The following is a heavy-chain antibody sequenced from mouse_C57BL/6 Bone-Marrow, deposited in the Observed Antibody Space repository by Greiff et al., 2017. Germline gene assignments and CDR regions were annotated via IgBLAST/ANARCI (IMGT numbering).Heavy chain of an antibody. CDR3: ARYYSNNYYAMAY. V-gene: IGHV1-9*01. Sequence: QVQLKESGAELMKPGASVKLSCKATGYTFTGYWLEWVKQRPGHGLEWIGEILPGSGTTSYNQKFKGKATLTVDQSSSTAYMQLNSLTSEDSAVYYCARYYSNNYYAMAYWGQGTSVTVSS. D-gene: IGHD2-5*01. J-gene: IGHJ4*01. CDR1: GYTFTGYW. CDR2: ILPGSGTT.